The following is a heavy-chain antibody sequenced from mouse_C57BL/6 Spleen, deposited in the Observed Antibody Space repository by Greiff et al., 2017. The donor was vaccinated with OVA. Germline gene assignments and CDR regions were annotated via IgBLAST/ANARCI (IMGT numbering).Heavy chain of an antibody. CDR3: ARWVNYEGAMDY. CDR1: GYTFTSYT. V-gene: IGHV1-4*01. D-gene: IGHD1-1*01. Sequence: QVHVKQSGAELARPGASVKMSCKASGYTFTSYTMHWVKQRPGQGLEWIGYINPSSGYTKYNQKFKDKATLTADKSSSTAYMQLSSLTSEDSAVYYCARWVNYEGAMDYWGQGTSVTVSS. J-gene: IGHJ4*01. CDR2: INPSSGYT.